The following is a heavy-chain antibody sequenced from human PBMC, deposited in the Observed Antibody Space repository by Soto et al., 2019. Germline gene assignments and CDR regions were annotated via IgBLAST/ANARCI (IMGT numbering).Heavy chain of an antibody. CDR3: ARLGKVGGGYYFGFDY. Sequence: SEALSATCTVSGGSSSSSSYYWVWIREPPGKGLEWIGSIYYSGSTYYNPSLKSRVTISVDTSKNQFSLKLSSVTAADTAVYYCARLGKVGGGYYFGFDYWGQGTLVTVSS. CDR2: IYYSGST. V-gene: IGHV4-39*01. D-gene: IGHD3-22*01. J-gene: IGHJ4*02. CDR1: GGSSSSSSYY.